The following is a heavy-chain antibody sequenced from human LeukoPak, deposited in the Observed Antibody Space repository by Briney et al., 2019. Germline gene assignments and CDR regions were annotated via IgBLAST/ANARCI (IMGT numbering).Heavy chain of an antibody. Sequence: SQTLSLTCAISGDSVSSNSVAWNWIRQSPSRGLEWLGRTYYRSKWYSDPAVSVKSRITVTPDTTKNQFSLQLNSVTPEDTAVYYCARKVVNGPFDIWGQGTMVTVSS. J-gene: IGHJ3*02. CDR3: ARKVVNGPFDI. V-gene: IGHV6-1*01. D-gene: IGHD3-22*01. CDR1: GDSVSSNSVA. CDR2: TYYRSKWYS.